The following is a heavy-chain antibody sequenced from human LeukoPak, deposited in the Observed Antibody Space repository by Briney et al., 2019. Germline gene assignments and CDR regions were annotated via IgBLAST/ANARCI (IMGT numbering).Heavy chain of an antibody. J-gene: IGHJ6*03. CDR1: GFTFSSYW. CDR3: ARDKGSSWYNYYYYYMDV. V-gene: IGHV3-7*01. Sequence: GGSLRLSCAASGFTFSSYWMSWVRQAPGKGLEWVANIKQDGSEKYYVDSVKGRFTISRDNAKNPLYLQMNSLRAEDTAVYYCARDKGSSWYNYYYYYMDVWGKGTTVTVSS. D-gene: IGHD6-13*01. CDR2: IKQDGSEK.